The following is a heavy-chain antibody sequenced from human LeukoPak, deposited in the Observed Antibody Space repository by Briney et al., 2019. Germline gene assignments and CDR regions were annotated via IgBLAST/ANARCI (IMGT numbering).Heavy chain of an antibody. CDR3: AKGRYYDSSGYRDFDY. Sequence: PGGSLRLSCAASGFTFSSYGMHWVRQAPGKGLEWVAVIWYDGSNKYYADSVKGRFTISRDNSKNTLYLQMNSLRAEDTAVYYCAKGRYYDSSGYRDFDYWGQGTPVTVSS. J-gene: IGHJ4*02. V-gene: IGHV3-33*06. D-gene: IGHD3-22*01. CDR1: GFTFSSYG. CDR2: IWYDGSNK.